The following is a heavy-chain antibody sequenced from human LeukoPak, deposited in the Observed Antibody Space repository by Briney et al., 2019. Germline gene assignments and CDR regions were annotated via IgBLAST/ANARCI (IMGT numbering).Heavy chain of an antibody. Sequence: ASVKVSCKASGCTFTSYGISWVRQAPGQGLEWMGWISAYNGNTNYAQKLQGRVTMTTDTSTSTAYMELRSLRSDDTAVYYCASPSYSSSWYPYDAFDIWGQGTMVTVSS. D-gene: IGHD6-13*01. J-gene: IGHJ3*02. CDR1: GCTFTSYG. CDR3: ASPSYSSSWYPYDAFDI. CDR2: ISAYNGNT. V-gene: IGHV1-18*01.